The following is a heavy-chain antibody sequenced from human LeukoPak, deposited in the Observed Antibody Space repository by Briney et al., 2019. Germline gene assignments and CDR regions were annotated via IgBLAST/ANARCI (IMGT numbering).Heavy chain of an antibody. J-gene: IGHJ4*02. CDR1: GFTFSSYA. V-gene: IGHV3-30-3*01. CDR2: ISYDGSNK. CDR3: ARGGCSSTSCYGGGDDY. D-gene: IGHD2-2*01. Sequence: GGSLRLSCAASGFTFSSYAMHWVRQAPGKGLEWVAVISYDGSNKYYADSVKGRFTISRDNSKNTLYLQMNSLRAEDTAVYYCARGGCSSTSCYGGGDDYWGQGTLVTVSS.